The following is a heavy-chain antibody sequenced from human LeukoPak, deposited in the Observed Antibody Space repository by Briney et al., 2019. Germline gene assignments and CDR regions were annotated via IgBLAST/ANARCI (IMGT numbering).Heavy chain of an antibody. CDR2: IYSSGIT. J-gene: IGHJ6*03. D-gene: IGHD3-10*01. CDR3: VRDSGSGSNRYMDV. CDR1: GGSVSGYY. Sequence: KPSETLSLTCTVSGGSVSGYYWSLIRQPAGKGLEWIGRIYSSGITTYNPSLKSRVTMSVDTSKNQLSLKLTSVTATDTAVYCCVRDSGSGSNRYMDVWGKGTTVTVSS. V-gene: IGHV4-4*07.